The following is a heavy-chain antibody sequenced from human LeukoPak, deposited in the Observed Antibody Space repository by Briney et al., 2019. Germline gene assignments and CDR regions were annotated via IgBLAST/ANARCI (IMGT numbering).Heavy chain of an antibody. J-gene: IGHJ4*02. CDR2: ISYSGDTI. D-gene: IGHD6-13*01. CDR1: EFTFSDYY. CDR3: ARLGIITAAGSNDY. Sequence: GGSLRLSCAASEFTFSDYYMSWIRQAPGKGLEWVSYISYSGDTIYYADSVKGRFTVSRDNAKNSLYLQMNSLRAEDTAVYYCARLGIITAAGSNDYWSQGTLVTVSS. V-gene: IGHV3-11*01.